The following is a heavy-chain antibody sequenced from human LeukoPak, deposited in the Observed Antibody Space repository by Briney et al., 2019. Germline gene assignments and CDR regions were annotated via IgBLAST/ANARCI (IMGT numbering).Heavy chain of an antibody. CDR2: MSYDGFNK. D-gene: IGHD5-18*01. CDR1: GFTFSSYA. Sequence: RGSLRLSCAASGFTFSSYAMHWVRQSLGKGLEWVAVMSYDGFNKYYADSVKGRFTISRDNSKNTLYLQMNSLRAEDTAVYYCAKMKGYSYGYYFDYWGQGTLVTVSS. CDR3: AKMKGYSYGYYFDY. V-gene: IGHV3-30*18. J-gene: IGHJ4*02.